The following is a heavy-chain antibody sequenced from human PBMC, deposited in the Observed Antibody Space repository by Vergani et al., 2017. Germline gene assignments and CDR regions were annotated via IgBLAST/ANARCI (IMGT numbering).Heavy chain of an antibody. CDR1: GYSFTNYW. V-gene: IGHV5-51*01. D-gene: IGHD1-26*01. CDR3: ARQGIVGAGPANCFDP. Sequence: EVQLVQSGAEVKKPGESLKISCKASGYSFTNYWIGWVRQMPGKGLEWMGIFYPGDSDTRYSPSFQGQVTISADNSISTAYLHWSSLKASDSAMYYCARQGIVGAGPANCFDPWGQGTLVTVSS. CDR2: FYPGDSDT. J-gene: IGHJ5*02.